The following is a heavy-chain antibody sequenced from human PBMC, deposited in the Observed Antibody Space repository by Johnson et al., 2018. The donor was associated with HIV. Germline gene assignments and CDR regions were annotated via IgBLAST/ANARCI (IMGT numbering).Heavy chain of an antibody. CDR1: GFTFSSYG. J-gene: IGHJ3*01. V-gene: IGHV3-30*02. CDR3: ARDDNLGVWYSDAFDV. CDR2: IRYDGSNK. Sequence: QVQLVESGGGVVQPGGSLRLSCAASGFTFSSYGMHWVRQAPGKGLEWVAFIRYDGSNKYYADSVKGRFTISRDNSKNTLYLQMNSLRAEDTAVYYCARDDNLGVWYSDAFDVWGQGTVVTVSS. D-gene: IGHD6-19*01.